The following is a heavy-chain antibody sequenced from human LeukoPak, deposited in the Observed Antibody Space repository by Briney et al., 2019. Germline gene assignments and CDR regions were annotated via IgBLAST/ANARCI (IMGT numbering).Heavy chain of an antibody. D-gene: IGHD3-3*01. V-gene: IGHV4-39*07. CDR3: ARGREYYDFWSGYPYYFDY. J-gene: IGHJ4*02. CDR2: IYYSGST. Sequence: SETLSLTCTVSGGSISSSSYYWGWIRQPPGKGLEWIGSIYYSGSTYYNPSLKSRVTISVDTSKNQFSLKLSSVTAADTAVYYCARGREYYDFWSGYPYYFDYWGQGTLVTVSS. CDR1: GGSISSSSYY.